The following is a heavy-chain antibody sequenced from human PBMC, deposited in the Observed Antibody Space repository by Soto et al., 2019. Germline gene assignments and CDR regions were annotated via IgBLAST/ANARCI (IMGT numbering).Heavy chain of an antibody. V-gene: IGHV4-39*01. CDR1: GGAISSSSYY. Sequence: PSETLSLTCTVSGGAISSSSYYWGWIRQPPGKGLEWIGSIYYSGSTYYNPSLKSRVTISVDTSKNQFSLKLSSVTAADTAVYYPAILTYYYDSSGYYDYCGKSTLVTVS. D-gene: IGHD3-22*01. J-gene: IGHJ4*02. CDR2: IYYSGST. CDR3: AILTYYYDSSGYYDY.